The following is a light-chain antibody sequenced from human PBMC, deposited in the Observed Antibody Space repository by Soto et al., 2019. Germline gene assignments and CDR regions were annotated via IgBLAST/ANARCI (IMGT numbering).Light chain of an antibody. CDR1: QNIGSN. CDR2: GIF. CDR3: QQYNNWPYT. V-gene: IGKV3-15*01. J-gene: IGKJ2*01. Sequence: EIVMTQSPATLSMSPGERATLSCRASQNIGSNLAWYQYKPGQAPRLLTFGIFNRATGIPARFSSSGSGTEFTLTISPLQSEDFAVYYCQQYNNWPYTFGQGTKLEIK.